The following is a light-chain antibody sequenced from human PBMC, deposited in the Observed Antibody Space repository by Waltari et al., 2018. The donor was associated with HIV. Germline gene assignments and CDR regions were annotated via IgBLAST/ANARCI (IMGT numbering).Light chain of an antibody. CDR2: KAS. CDR1: PNISSW. V-gene: IGKV1-5*03. Sequence: DIQMSQSPSTLAASVGDRVIITCRSSPNISSWLAWYQQQPGRAPKLLIYKASTLHSGVPSRVSGSGSGTEFSLTISSLQPDDFATYYCQQYQSYSLTFGQGTRLEIK. CDR3: QQYQSYSLT. J-gene: IGKJ5*01.